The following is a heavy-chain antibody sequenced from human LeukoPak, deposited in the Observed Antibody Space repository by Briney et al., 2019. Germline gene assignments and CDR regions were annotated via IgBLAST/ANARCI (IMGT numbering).Heavy chain of an antibody. D-gene: IGHD1-26*01. J-gene: IGHJ6*02. CDR2: ISRSGGST. CDR1: GCTFSSYD. CDR3: AKGSGYYSYYGMDV. Sequence: ETLRLTCAASGCTFSSYDMSWIRQPPGKGLEWISEISRSGGSTYYADSVTGRFTISRDNSKNTLYLQMNSLRAEDTAVYYCAKGSGYYSYYGMDVWGQGTTVTVSS. V-gene: IGHV3-23*01.